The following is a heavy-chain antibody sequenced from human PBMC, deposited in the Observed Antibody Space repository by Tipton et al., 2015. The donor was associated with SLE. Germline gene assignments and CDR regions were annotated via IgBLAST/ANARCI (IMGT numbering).Heavy chain of an antibody. D-gene: IGHD6-13*01. CDR2: IYHSGST. CDR1: GYSISSGYY. Sequence: TLSLTCAVSGYSISSGYYWGWTRQLPGKGLEWIGSIYHSGSTYYNPSLKSRVTISVDTSKNQFSLKLSSVTAADTAVYYCARCGQQLVTDYSFQHWGQGTLVTVS. CDR3: ARCGQQLVTDYSFQH. V-gene: IGHV4-38-2*01. J-gene: IGHJ1*01.